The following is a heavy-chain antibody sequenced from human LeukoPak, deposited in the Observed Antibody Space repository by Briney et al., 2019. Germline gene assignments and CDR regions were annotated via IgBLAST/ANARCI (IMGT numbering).Heavy chain of an antibody. CDR2: IKQDGSEQ. J-gene: IGHJ4*02. CDR1: GFTFSYYW. Sequence: GGSLRLSCAASGFTFSYYWMTWVRQTPGKGLEWVANIKQDGSEQYYGDSVKGRFTISRDNGKTSLCLQMNSLRAEDAAVYYCATGAYNWNDWGQGTLVTVSS. CDR3: ATGAYNWND. D-gene: IGHD1-20*01. V-gene: IGHV3-7*05.